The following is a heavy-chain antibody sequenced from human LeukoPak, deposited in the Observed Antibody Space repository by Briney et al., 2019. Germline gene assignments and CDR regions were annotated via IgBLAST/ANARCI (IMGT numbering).Heavy chain of an antibody. Sequence: ASVKVSCKVSGYTLTELSMHWVRQAPGKGLEWMGGFDPEDGETIYAQKFQGRVTMTEDTSTDTAYMELSSLRSEDTAVYYCARVTTIYYDYVWGSCRPDAFDIWGQGTMVTVSS. CDR3: ARVTTIYYDYVWGSCRPDAFDI. CDR1: GYTLTELS. J-gene: IGHJ3*02. D-gene: IGHD3-16*02. CDR2: FDPEDGET. V-gene: IGHV1-24*01.